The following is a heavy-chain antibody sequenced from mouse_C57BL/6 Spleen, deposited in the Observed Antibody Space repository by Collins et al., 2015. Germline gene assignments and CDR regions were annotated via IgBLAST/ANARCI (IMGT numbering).Heavy chain of an antibody. J-gene: IGHJ4*01. V-gene: IGHV1-69*01. CDR1: GYTLTSYW. CDR2: IDPSDSYT. CDR3: ARPRHGYYGSTIYYAMDY. Sequence: QVQLQQPGAELVMPGASVKLSCKASGYTLTSYWMHWVKQRPGQGLEWIGEIDPSDSYTNYNQKFKGKSTLTVDKSSSTAYMQLSSLTSEDSAVYYCARPRHGYYGSTIYYAMDYWGQGTSVTVSS. D-gene: IGHD1-1*01.